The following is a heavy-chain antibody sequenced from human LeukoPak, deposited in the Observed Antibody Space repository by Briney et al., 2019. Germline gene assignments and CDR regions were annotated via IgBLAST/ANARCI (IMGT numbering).Heavy chain of an antibody. CDR1: GFTFSSYG. J-gene: IGHJ5*02. V-gene: IGHV3-30*02. CDR2: IRYDGSNK. CDR3: ANEGFTMVRGVKIDWFDP. Sequence: GGSLRLSCAASGFTFSSYGMSWVRQAPGKGLEGVAFIRYDGSNKYYADSVKGRFTISRDNSKNTLYLQMNSLRAEDTAVYYCANEGFTMVRGVKIDWFDPWGQGTLVTVSS. D-gene: IGHD3-10*01.